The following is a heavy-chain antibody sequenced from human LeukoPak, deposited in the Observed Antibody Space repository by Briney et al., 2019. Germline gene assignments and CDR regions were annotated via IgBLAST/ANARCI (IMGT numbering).Heavy chain of an antibody. V-gene: IGHV3-15*01. D-gene: IGHD1-26*01. CDR3: TTLRIVGATIPDY. CDR1: GFTFSNAW. Sequence: PGGSLRLSCAASGFTFSNAWMSWVRQAPGKGLEWVGRIKSKTDGGTTDYAGPVKGRFTISRDDSKNTLYLQMNSLKTDDTAVYYCTTLRIVGATIPDYWGQGTLVTVSS. J-gene: IGHJ4*02. CDR2: IKSKTDGGTT.